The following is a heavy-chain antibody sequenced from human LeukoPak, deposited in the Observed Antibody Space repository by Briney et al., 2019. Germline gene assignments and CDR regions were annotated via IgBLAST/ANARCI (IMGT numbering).Heavy chain of an antibody. V-gene: IGHV3-30*04. CDR1: GFTFSNYA. D-gene: IGHD3-9*01. CDR2: TSYDESNK. Sequence: PGGSLRLSCAASGFTFSNYAMHWVRQAPGKGLEWVAVTSYDESNKYYADSVKGRFTISRDNSKNTLYLQMNSLRAEDTAVYCCARVGYDILTGPFDYWGQGTLVTVSS. J-gene: IGHJ4*02. CDR3: ARVGYDILTGPFDY.